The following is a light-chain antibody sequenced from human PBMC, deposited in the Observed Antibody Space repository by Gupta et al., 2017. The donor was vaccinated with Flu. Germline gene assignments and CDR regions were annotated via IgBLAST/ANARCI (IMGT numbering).Light chain of an antibody. CDR1: QSVNIF. J-gene: IGKJ2*01. CDR2: DAS. CDR3: HQRSDWPST. Sequence: EVVLTQSPVTLSLSPRERVTLSCRASQSVNIFLAWYQQRPGQPPRLLINDASTRATGIPARFSGSGSGTDFTLTISSLEPEEFAVYYCHQRSDWPSTFGQWTKLEI. V-gene: IGKV3-11*01.